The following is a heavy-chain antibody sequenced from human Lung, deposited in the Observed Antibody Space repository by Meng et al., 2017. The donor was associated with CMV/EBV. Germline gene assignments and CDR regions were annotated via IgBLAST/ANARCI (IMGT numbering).Heavy chain of an antibody. CDR3: ARFLGSSSWSFRLDS. J-gene: IGHJ4*02. D-gene: IGHD6-13*01. CDR2: IYHSGST. V-gene: IGHV4-59*01. CDR1: GGSISSYY. Sequence: SETXSLTCTVSGGSISSYYWNWIRQPPGKGLEWIGYIYHSGSTNYNPSLKSRVSMSLDTSKNQFSLKVSSVTAADTAVYYCARFLGSSSWSFRLDSWGQGTLVTVS.